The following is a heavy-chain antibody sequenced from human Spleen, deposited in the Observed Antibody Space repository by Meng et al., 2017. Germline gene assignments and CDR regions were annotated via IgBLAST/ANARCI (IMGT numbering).Heavy chain of an antibody. CDR3: VKHSSDWSLDS. CDR1: GYTFTSYA. D-gene: IGHD6-19*01. Sequence: QVQLVQSGAEVKKPGASVKVSCKTSGYTFTSYALNWVRQAPGQGLEWMGWIHPSGNANYAQKFQGRVTMTTDTSTTTAYMELRSLRSDDSALYYCVKHSSDWSLDSWGQGTLVTVSS. V-gene: IGHV1-18*01. CDR2: IHPSGNA. J-gene: IGHJ4*02.